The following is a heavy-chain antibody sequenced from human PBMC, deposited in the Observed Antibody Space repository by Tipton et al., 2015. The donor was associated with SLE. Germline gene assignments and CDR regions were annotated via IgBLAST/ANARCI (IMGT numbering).Heavy chain of an antibody. CDR2: IYYSGST. D-gene: IGHD3-3*01. V-gene: IGHV4-59*01. Sequence: TLSLTCTVSGGSISSYYWSWIRQPPGKGLEWIGYIYYSGSTNYNPSLKSRVTISVDTSKNQFSLKPSSVTAADTAVYYCASTTIFGGYYYYMDVWGKGTTVTVSS. CDR1: GGSISSYY. CDR3: ASTTIFGGYYYYMDV. J-gene: IGHJ6*03.